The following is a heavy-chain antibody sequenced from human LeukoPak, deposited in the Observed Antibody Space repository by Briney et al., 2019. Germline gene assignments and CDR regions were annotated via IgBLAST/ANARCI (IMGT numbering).Heavy chain of an antibody. J-gene: IGHJ4*02. CDR2: IKQDGSEK. D-gene: IGHD2/OR15-2a*01. CDR3: RYFLPHFDY. Sequence: GGSLRLSCAASGFTFSSYWMSWVRQAPEKGLEWVANIKQDGSEKYYVDSANGRFTISRDNSKNALYLQMNSLRAEDTAVYYCRYFLPHFDYWGQGTLVTVSS. V-gene: IGHV3-7*05. CDR1: GFTFSSYW.